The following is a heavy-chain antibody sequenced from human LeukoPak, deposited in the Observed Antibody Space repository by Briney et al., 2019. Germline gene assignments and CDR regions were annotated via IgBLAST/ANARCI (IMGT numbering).Heavy chain of an antibody. CDR3: ARDIVVVPAAQLPDY. CDR2: ISAYNGST. V-gene: IGHV1-18*01. Sequence: GASVKVSCKASGYTFTSYGISWVRQAPGQGLEWMGWISAYNGSTNYAQKLQGRVTMTTDTSTSTAYMELRSLRSDDTAVYYCARDIVVVPAAQLPDYWGQGTLVTVSS. J-gene: IGHJ4*02. D-gene: IGHD2-2*01. CDR1: GYTFTSYG.